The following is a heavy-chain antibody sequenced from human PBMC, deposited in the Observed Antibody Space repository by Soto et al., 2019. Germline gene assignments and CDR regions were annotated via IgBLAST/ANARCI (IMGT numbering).Heavy chain of an antibody. CDR3: ARVGPSREVPYPFEY. Sequence: QVDLVQSGPEVRKPGASVNVSCKASGYTFSTYGISWVRQAPGQGLEWMGWISAYNHYTNYAQKFQGRVTMTTDTSTNTAYMELRSVRSGDTAMYFCARVGPSREVPYPFEYWGQGTLVTVSS. D-gene: IGHD1-26*01. CDR2: ISAYNHYT. J-gene: IGHJ4*02. V-gene: IGHV1-18*01. CDR1: GYTFSTYG.